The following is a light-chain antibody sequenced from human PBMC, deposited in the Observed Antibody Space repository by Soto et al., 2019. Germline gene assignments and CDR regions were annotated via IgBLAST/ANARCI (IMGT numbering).Light chain of an antibody. V-gene: IGKV1-39*01. Sequence: EIHRTQSPSSLSTSVGDRVTITCRASQSISTFLNWYQQKPGKAPKLLISTASSLQSGVPSTFSGSGSGTDFTLTIRSLQPEDSATYYCQQSYSSPRTFGHGTRWISN. J-gene: IGKJ1*01. CDR2: TAS. CDR3: QQSYSSPRT. CDR1: QSISTF.